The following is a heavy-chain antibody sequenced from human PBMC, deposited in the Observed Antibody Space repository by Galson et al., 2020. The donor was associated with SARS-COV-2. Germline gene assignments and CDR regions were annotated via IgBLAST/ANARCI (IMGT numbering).Heavy chain of an antibody. D-gene: IGHD3-3*01. J-gene: IGHJ6*03. CDR1: GFTFDDYA. CDR2: ISWNSGSI. V-gene: IGHV3-9*01. Sequence: GGSLRLSCAASGFTFDDYAMHWVRQAPGKGLEWVSGISWNSGSIGYADSVKGRFTISRDNAKNSLYLQMNSLRAEDTALYYCAKLISIFGGRWSYMDVWGKGTTVTVSS. CDR3: AKLISIFGGRWSYMDV.